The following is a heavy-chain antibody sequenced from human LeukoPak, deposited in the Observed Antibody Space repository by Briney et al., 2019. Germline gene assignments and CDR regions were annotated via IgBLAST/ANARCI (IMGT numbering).Heavy chain of an antibody. Sequence: GASVKVSCKASGYTFTDFYIHWERQAPGRGLEWMGWIDPKTGDTNFAERFQGRVTLSTDMSGSTDYMELNRLTSDDTATYYCTRVADVYFVHKYWGRGTVVTVAS. V-gene: IGHV1-2*02. CDR3: TRVADVYFVHKY. CDR1: GYTFTDFY. D-gene: IGHD3-10*02. CDR2: IDPKTGDT. J-gene: IGHJ4*02.